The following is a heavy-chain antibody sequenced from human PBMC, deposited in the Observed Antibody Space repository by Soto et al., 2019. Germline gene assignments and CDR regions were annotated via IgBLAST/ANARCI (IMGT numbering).Heavy chain of an antibody. J-gene: IGHJ4*02. CDR1: GFTFEDYA. CDR3: VKEKGSSGFVFFEY. CDR2: ISWNSRSV. Sequence: EVQLVESGGGLVQPGRSLRLSCAASGFTFEDYAMHWVRQVPGTGLECVSSISWNSRSVGSAESVKGRFPVSRDNGENPLYLQTDRQRAEDTAYYFLVKEKGSSGFVFFEYWVQGILGTVSS. D-gene: IGHD6-19*01. V-gene: IGHV3-9*01.